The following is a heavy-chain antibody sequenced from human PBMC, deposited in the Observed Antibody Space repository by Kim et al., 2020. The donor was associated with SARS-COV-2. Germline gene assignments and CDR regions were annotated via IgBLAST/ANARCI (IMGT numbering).Heavy chain of an antibody. J-gene: IGHJ4*02. CDR3: ARWTSTSYY. V-gene: IGHV3-7*03. CDR1: GFSLGDYW. CDR2: IKQDGTDK. D-gene: IGHD2-2*01. Sequence: GGSLRLSCAASGFSLGDYWMNWVRQAPGKGLEWVANIKQDGTDKHYVDSVKGRFTISRDNAKNSLYLQMNSLRAEDTAVYYCARWTSTSYYWGQGTLATV.